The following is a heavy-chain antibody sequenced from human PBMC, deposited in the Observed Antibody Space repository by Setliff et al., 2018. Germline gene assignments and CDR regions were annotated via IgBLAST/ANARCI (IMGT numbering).Heavy chain of an antibody. CDR2: IKQDGSEK. CDR1: GGSFSGYY. J-gene: IGHJ4*02. Sequence: ASETLSLTCAVYGGSFSGYYWSWVRQAPGKGLEWVANIKQDGSEKYYVDSVKGRFTISRDNAKNSLYLQMNSLRAEDMALYYCAKGYCSSTSCYVDYWGQGTLVTVSS. V-gene: IGHV3-7*03. D-gene: IGHD2-2*01. CDR3: AKGYCSSTSCYVDY.